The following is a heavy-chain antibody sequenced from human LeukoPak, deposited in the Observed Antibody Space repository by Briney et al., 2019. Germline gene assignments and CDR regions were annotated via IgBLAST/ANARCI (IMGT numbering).Heavy chain of an antibody. V-gene: IGHV4-30-4*01. J-gene: IGHJ4*02. D-gene: IGHD3-22*01. CDR2: IYYSGST. Sequence: SETLSLTCTVSGGSISSGDSYWSWIRQPPGRGLEWIGYIYYSGSTYYNPSLKSRVTISVDTSKNQFSLKLSSVTAADTAVYYCARTRYDSSGHYYFDYWGQGTLVTVSS. CDR1: GGSISSGDSY. CDR3: ARTRYDSSGHYYFDY.